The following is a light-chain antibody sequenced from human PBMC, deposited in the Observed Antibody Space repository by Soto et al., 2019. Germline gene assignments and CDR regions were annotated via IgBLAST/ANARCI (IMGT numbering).Light chain of an antibody. J-gene: IGKJ4*01. CDR1: RSVNIY. CDR2: GAS. CDR3: QQYDDWLRLT. Sequence: EIVMTQSPATLSVSPGERATLSCRASRSVNIYLAWYQQKPGQAPRLLIFGASSRATGIPARFSGSGSGTEFNLTISSLQSEDFAVYFCQQYDDWLRLTFGGGTKVDI. V-gene: IGKV3D-15*01.